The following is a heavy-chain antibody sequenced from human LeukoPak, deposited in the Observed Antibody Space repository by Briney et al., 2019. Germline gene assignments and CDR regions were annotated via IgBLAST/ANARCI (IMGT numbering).Heavy chain of an antibody. Sequence: PSETLSLTCTVSGGSISSSSYYWGWIRQPPGRGLEWIGSIYYSGSTYYNPSLKSRVTISVDTSKNQFSLKLSSVTAADTAVYYCARPAKTWIQLWNYWGQGTLVTVSS. V-gene: IGHV4-39*07. D-gene: IGHD5-18*01. J-gene: IGHJ4*02. CDR2: IYYSGST. CDR1: GGSISSSSYY. CDR3: ARPAKTWIQLWNY.